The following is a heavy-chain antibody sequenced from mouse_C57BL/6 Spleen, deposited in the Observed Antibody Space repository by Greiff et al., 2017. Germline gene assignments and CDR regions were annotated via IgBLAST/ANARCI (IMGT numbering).Heavy chain of an antibody. CDR3: ARYGNPFDY. CDR1: GFTFSSYG. D-gene: IGHD2-10*02. V-gene: IGHV5-6*02. J-gene: IGHJ2*01. Sequence: DVKLVESGGDLVKPGGSLKLSCAASGFTFSSYGMSWVRQTPDKRLEWVATISSGGSYTYYPDSVKGRFTISRDNAKNTLYLQMSSLKSEDTAMYYCARYGNPFDYWGQGTTLTVSS. CDR2: ISSGGSYT.